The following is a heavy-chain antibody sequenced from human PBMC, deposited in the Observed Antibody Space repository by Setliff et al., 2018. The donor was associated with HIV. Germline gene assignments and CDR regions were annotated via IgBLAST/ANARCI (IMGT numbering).Heavy chain of an antibody. V-gene: IGHV4-30-4*01. D-gene: IGHD5-12*01. CDR1: GGSISSGDYY. J-gene: IGHJ4*02. Sequence: SETLSLTCTVSGGSISSGDYYWSWIRQPPGKGLEWIGYIYNSVSTFYNPSLKSHITILVDTSRNQFSLKLNSVTAADTAVYYCARGVRGIVATTHWGQGALVTVS. CDR2: IYNSVST. CDR3: ARGVRGIVATTH.